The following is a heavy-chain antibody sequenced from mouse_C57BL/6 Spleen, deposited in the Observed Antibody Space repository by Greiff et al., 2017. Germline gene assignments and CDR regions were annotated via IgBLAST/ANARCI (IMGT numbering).Heavy chain of an antibody. D-gene: IGHD2-2*01. V-gene: IGHV1-9*01. Sequence: QVQLKQSGAELMKPGASVKLSCKATGYTFTGYWIEWVKQRPGHGLEWIGEILPGSGSTNYNEKFKGKATFTADTSSNTAYMHRSSLTTADSASYYCARGICYCYDPYAMDYWGQGTSGTVSS. J-gene: IGHJ4*01. CDR3: ARGICYCYDPYAMDY. CDR1: GYTFTGYW. CDR2: ILPGSGST.